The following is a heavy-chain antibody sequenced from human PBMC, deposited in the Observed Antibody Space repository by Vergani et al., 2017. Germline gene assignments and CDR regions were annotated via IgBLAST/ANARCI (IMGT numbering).Heavy chain of an antibody. V-gene: IGHV4-61*01. D-gene: IGHD2-15*01. Sequence: QVQLQESGPGLVKPSQTLSITCTVSGGSISSYIYYWSWIRQPPGKGLEWIGYIYYSGSTNYNPSLKSRVTISVDTSKNQFSLKLSSVTAAEPAVYYCAGSQHGVVVAATRAYYSDYMDVWGKGTTVTVSS. CDR1: GGSISSYIYY. J-gene: IGHJ6*03. CDR2: IYYSGST. CDR3: AGSQHGVVVAATRAYYSDYMDV.